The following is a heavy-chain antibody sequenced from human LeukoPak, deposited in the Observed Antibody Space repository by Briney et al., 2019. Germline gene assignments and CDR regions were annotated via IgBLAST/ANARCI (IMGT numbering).Heavy chain of an antibody. J-gene: IGHJ6*03. V-gene: IGHV1-2*02. Sequence: GASVKVSCKASGYTFTSYDINWVRQATGQGLEWMGWINPNSGGTNYAQKFQGRVAMTRDTSISTAYMELSRLRSDDTAVYYCARHCSSTSCYLDYYYYMDVWGKGTTVTVSS. CDR2: INPNSGGT. CDR1: GYTFTSYD. CDR3: ARHCSSTSCYLDYYYYMDV. D-gene: IGHD2-2*01.